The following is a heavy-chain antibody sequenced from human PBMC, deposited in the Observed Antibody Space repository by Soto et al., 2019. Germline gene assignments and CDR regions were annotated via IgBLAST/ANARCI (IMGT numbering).Heavy chain of an antibody. CDR2: INHSGST. J-gene: IGHJ5*02. Sequence: KASETLSLTCAVYGGSFSGYYWSWIRQPPGKGLEWIGEINHSGSTNYNPSLKSRVTISVDTSKNQFSLKLSSVTAADTAVYYCARALSQGWFDPWGQGTLVTVS. CDR1: GGSFSGYY. CDR3: ARALSQGWFDP. V-gene: IGHV4-34*01.